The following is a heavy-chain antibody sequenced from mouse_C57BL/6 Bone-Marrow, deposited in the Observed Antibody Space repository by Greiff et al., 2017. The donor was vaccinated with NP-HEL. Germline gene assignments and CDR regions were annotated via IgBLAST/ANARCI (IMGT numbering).Heavy chain of an antibody. CDR3: ARYRASTGTRAMDY. CDR1: GYTFTSYW. J-gene: IGHJ4*01. D-gene: IGHD4-1*02. Sequence: QVQLKESGAELAKPGASVKLSCKASGYTFTSYWMHWVKQRPGQGLEWIGYINPSSGYTKSNQKFKDKATLTADKSSSKAYMQLSSLTYEDSAVYYCARYRASTGTRAMDYWGQGTSVTVSS. CDR2: INPSSGYT. V-gene: IGHV1-7*01.